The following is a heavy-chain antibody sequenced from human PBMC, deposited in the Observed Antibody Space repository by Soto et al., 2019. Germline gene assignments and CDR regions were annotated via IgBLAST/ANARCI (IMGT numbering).Heavy chain of an antibody. Sequence: QVQLVQSGAEVKKPGASVKVSCKASGYTFTSYGISWVRQAPGQGLEWMGWISAYNGNTNYARKLQGRATMTTDTSTRTAYMAPRSLRSEDTAGYYFASDPEIFRYWGQGTLVSVST. V-gene: IGHV1-18*01. CDR2: ISAYNGNT. CDR1: GYTFTSYG. J-gene: IGHJ4*02. CDR3: ASDPEIFRY.